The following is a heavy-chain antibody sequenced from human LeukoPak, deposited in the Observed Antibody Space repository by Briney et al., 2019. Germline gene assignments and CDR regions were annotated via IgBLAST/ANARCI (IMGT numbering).Heavy chain of an antibody. CDR1: GYTFINYA. V-gene: IGHV1-3*01. Sequence: ASVKVSCKTSGYTFINYAINWGRQAPGQRPEWMGWINAGNGNTKYSQKFQGRVTITRDTSASTAYMELSSLRSEDTAVYYCARDPYYYGSGSYYNGTFDYWGQGTLVTVSS. D-gene: IGHD3-10*01. CDR3: ARDPYYYGSGSYYNGTFDY. J-gene: IGHJ4*02. CDR2: INAGNGNT.